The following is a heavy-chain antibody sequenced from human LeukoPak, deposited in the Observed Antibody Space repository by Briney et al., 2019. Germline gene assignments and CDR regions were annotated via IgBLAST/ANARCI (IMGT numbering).Heavy chain of an antibody. V-gene: IGHV1-18*01. Sequence: ASVKVSCKASGYTFTSYGISWVRQAPGQGLEWMGWISAYNGNTNYAQKLQGRVTMTTDTATSTAYMELRSLRSDDTAVYYCARADSDHLNYYYMDVWDKGTTVTVSS. D-gene: IGHD1-14*01. CDR1: GYTFTSYG. J-gene: IGHJ6*03. CDR3: ARADSDHLNYYYMDV. CDR2: ISAYNGNT.